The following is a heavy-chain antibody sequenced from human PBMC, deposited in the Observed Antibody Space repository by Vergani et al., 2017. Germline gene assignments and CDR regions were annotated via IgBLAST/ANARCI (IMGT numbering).Heavy chain of an antibody. V-gene: IGHV4-39*07. D-gene: IGHD6-13*01. J-gene: IGHJ4*02. CDR1: GGPISSSSYY. Sequence: QLQLQESGPGLVKPSETLSLTCTVSGGPISSSSYYWGWIRQPPGKGLEWIGIIYYSGSPYYNPSLKSRVTISVDTSKNQFSLKLSSATAADTAVYYCARGDSWGFDYWGQGTPVTVSS. CDR3: ARGDSWGFDY. CDR2: IYYSGSP.